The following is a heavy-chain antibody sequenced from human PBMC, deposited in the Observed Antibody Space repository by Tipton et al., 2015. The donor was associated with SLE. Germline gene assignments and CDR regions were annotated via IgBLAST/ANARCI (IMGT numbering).Heavy chain of an antibody. Sequence: TLSLTCTVSGGSMGSYYWSWIRQPPGKGLEWIGYIYYSGNTKYNPSLKSRVTISVDTAKKQFSLKLSSVTAADSAVYYCARHRRVGPSFALYFDFWGQGSLVAVSS. V-gene: IGHV4-59*08. D-gene: IGHD1-26*01. CDR2: IYYSGNT. J-gene: IGHJ4*02. CDR1: GGSMGSYY. CDR3: ARHRRVGPSFALYFDF.